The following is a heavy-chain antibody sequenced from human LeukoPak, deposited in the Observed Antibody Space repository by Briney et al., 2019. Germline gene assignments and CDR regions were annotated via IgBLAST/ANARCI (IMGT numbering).Heavy chain of an antibody. J-gene: IGHJ4*02. V-gene: IGHV4-39*01. Sequence: SETLSLTCTVSGGSISSSSYFWGWIRQPPGKGLEWIGSIYYSGSTYYNPSLKSRVTISVDTSKNQFSLKLSSVTAADTAVYYCARQGDNYYYDSSDYYCWGQGTLVTVSS. CDR3: ARQGDNYYYDSSDYYC. CDR2: IYYSGST. CDR1: GGSISSSSYF. D-gene: IGHD3-22*01.